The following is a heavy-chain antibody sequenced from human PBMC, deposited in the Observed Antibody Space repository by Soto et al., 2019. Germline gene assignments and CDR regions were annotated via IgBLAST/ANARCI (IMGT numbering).Heavy chain of an antibody. J-gene: IGHJ4*02. V-gene: IGHV4-30-2*01. D-gene: IGHD3-10*01. CDR3: ARGKTNYFFDL. CDR2: IYRSGST. Sequence: LSLTRVVSGGSISRGDFSWTWIRQPPGKGLEWVGYIYRSGSTYYNPSLKSPVSISLDKSKNQFSLNLTSVTAADTAVYYCARGKTNYFFDLWGQGHLVTVSS. CDR1: GGSISRGDFS.